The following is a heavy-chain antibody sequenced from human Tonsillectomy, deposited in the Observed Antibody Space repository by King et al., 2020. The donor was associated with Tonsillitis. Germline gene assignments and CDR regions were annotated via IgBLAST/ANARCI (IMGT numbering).Heavy chain of an antibody. CDR2: RYPVDSCT. Sequence: VQLVESGAEVKKPGESLKISCKGAGYSFTSYCIGWVGQMPGESLEWMGIRYPVDSCTSNRPSFQGQVTISADKSISTAYLQWSSLKASDTAMYYCARLKAGRGGPDAFDIWGQGTMVTVSS. CDR3: ARLKAGRGGPDAFDI. CDR1: GYSFTSYC. V-gene: IGHV5-51*01. J-gene: IGHJ3*02. D-gene: IGHD3-10*01.